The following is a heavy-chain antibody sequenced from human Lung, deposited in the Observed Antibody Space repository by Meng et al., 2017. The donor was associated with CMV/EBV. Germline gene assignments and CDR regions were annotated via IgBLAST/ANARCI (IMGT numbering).Heavy chain of an antibody. D-gene: IGHD6-19*01. J-gene: IGHJ4*02. CDR3: ARDRNPAVAGTCLDY. CDR1: GGSIGSSGYY. CDR2: VYYSGTT. Sequence: GSLRLSCTVSGGSIGSSGYYWGWIRQPPGKGLEWIGAVYYSGTTYYNPSLKSRITISVDTSKNQFSLKLYSVTAADTAVYYCARDRNPAVAGTCLDYWGRGXLVTASS. V-gene: IGHV4-39*07.